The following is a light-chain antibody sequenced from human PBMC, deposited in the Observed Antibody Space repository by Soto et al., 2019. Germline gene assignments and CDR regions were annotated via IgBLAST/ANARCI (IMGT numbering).Light chain of an antibody. CDR1: QSVSRF. V-gene: IGKV3-15*01. CDR2: DTS. CDR3: QQYDVWPALT. Sequence: EIVMTQSPATLSVSPGERVTLSCRASQSVSRFLAWYQQRPGQAPRLLIYDTSTRATGVPARFSGSGSGTEFSLTISSLQSEDFAVIYCQQYDVWPALTFGGGTKVDIK. J-gene: IGKJ4*01.